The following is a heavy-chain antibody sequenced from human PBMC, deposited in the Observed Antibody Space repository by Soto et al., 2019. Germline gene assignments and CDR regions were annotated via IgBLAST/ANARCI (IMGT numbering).Heavy chain of an antibody. Sequence: QVQLVESGGGVVQPGRSLRLSCAASGFTFSNYAMHWVRQAPGKGLEWVAVISYDGSNKYYADSVKGRFTISRDNSKNTLYLQMNSLSAEDTAVYYCARDGCSGSYWPGRLLDFWGQGTLVTVSS. CDR1: GFTFSNYA. CDR3: ARDGCSGSYWPGRLLDF. CDR2: ISYDGSNK. D-gene: IGHD1-26*01. J-gene: IGHJ4*02. V-gene: IGHV3-30-3*01.